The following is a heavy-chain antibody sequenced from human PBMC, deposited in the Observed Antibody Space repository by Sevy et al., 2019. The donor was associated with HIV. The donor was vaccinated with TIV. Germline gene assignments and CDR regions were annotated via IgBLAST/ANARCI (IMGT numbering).Heavy chain of an antibody. D-gene: IGHD3-3*01. J-gene: IGHJ4*01. CDR3: ARLNFWTEYYPAMYYFDT. Sequence: SETLSLFCSVSGDSVSGASWSWIRQPPGKGLEWIGNIFESGNTNYYPSLKTRATISVDTSTNQFSLQLASVTAADTGVYYCARLNFWTEYYPAMYYFDTWGRGTLVTVSS. CDR2: IFESGNT. V-gene: IGHV4-59*08. CDR1: GDSVSGAS.